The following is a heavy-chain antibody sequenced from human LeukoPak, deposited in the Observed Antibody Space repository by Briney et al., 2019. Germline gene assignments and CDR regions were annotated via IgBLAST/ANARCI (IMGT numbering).Heavy chain of an antibody. D-gene: IGHD3-22*01. V-gene: IGHV3-48*03. J-gene: IGHJ4*02. CDR1: GFTFSTYE. Sequence: GGSLRLSCAASGFTFSTYEMNWVRQAPGKRLEWVSYINPSGRSIYYADSVKGRFTISRDNAKNSLFLQMNSLRAEDTAVYYCARTSSGYYYVGYWGQGTLVTVSS. CDR2: INPSGRSI. CDR3: ARTSSGYYYVGY.